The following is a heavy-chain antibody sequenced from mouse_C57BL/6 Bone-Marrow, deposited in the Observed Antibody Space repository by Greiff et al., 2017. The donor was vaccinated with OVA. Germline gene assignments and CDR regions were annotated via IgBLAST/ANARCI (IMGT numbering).Heavy chain of an antibody. CDR1: GYSITSDY. D-gene: IGHD2-1*01. V-gene: IGHV3-8*01. CDR3: ARFVRNFSCFSY. J-gene: IGHJ3*01. Sequence: EVQLQESGPGLAKPSQTLSLTCSVPGYSITSDYWNWIRKFPGNKLEYMGYISYSGSTYYNPSLKSRISITRDTSKNQYYLQLHSVPSSATATYYCARFVRNFSCFSYWGQVTLVPVSA. CDR2: ISYSGST.